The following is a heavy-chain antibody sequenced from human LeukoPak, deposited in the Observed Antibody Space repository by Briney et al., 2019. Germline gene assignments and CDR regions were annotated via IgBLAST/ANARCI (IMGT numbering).Heavy chain of an antibody. CDR3: AGGKYDILTGYFRFDH. J-gene: IGHJ4*02. CDR1: GVSVSSGGYY. Sequence: SQTLSLSCTVSGVSVSSGGYYWSWIRQHPEKGLESIGHVYYSGSTYYNPSLKSRITILKDASKNQFTLKLNSVTPTDTAVYFCAGGKYDILTGYFRFDHWGQGTLVTVSS. V-gene: IGHV4-31*03. D-gene: IGHD3-9*01. CDR2: VYYSGST.